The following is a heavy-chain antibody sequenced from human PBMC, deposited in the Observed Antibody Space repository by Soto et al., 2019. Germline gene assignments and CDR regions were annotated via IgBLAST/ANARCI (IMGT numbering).Heavy chain of an antibody. J-gene: IGHJ6*02. CDR1: GFTFSSYG. CDR2: ISYDGSNK. Sequence: QVQLVESGGGVVQPGRSLRLSCAASGFTFSSYGMHWVRQAPGKGLEWVAVISYDGSNKYYADCVKGRFTISRDNSKNTLYLQMNSLRAEDTAVYYCAKMHKRYYDFGSGRHYGMDDWGQGTTVTVSS. D-gene: IGHD3-3*01. CDR3: AKMHKRYYDFGSGRHYGMDD. V-gene: IGHV3-30*18.